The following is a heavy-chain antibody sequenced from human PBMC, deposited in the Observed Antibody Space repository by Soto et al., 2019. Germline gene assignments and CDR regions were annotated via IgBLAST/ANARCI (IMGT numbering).Heavy chain of an antibody. CDR3: ARLLAIFGVVSFDY. Sequence: ASVKVSCKASGYTFTSYAMHWVRQAPGQRLEWMGWINAGNGNTKYSQKFQGRVTITRDTSASTAYMELSSLRSEDTAVYYCARLLAIFGVVSFDYWGQGTLVTAPQ. CDR2: INAGNGNT. J-gene: IGHJ4*02. D-gene: IGHD3-3*02. V-gene: IGHV1-3*01. CDR1: GYTFTSYA.